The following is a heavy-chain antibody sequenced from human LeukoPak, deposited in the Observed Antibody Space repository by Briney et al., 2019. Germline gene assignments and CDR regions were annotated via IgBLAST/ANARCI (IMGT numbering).Heavy chain of an antibody. Sequence: ASVKVSCKASGYTFTGYYMHWVRQAPGQGLEWMGRINPNSGGTNYAQKFQGRLTMTRDTSISTAYMELSRLRSDDTAVYYCARDQDIVATIYYWGQGTLVTVSS. J-gene: IGHJ4*02. CDR3: ARDQDIVATIYY. CDR2: INPNSGGT. CDR1: GYTFTGYY. D-gene: IGHD5-12*01. V-gene: IGHV1-2*06.